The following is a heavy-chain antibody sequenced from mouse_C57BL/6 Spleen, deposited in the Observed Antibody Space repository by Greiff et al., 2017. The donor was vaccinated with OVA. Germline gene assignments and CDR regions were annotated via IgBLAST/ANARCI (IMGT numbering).Heavy chain of an antibody. J-gene: IGHJ2*01. CDR1: GYTFTSYW. CDR3: AIRGDYYGSSYLDY. V-gene: IGHV1-61*01. Sequence: QVQLQQPGAELVRPGSSVKLSCKASGYTFTSYWMDWVKPRPGQGLEWIGNIYPSDSETHYNQKFKDKATLTVDKSSSTAYMQLSSLTSEDSAVYYCAIRGDYYGSSYLDYWGQGTTLTVSS. CDR2: IYPSDSET. D-gene: IGHD1-1*01.